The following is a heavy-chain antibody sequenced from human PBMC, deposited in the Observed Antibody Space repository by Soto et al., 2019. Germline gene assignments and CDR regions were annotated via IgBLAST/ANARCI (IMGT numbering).Heavy chain of an antibody. J-gene: IGHJ4*02. Sequence: EVQLVQSGGGLVQPGGSLRLSCVGSGFTFTDFYMNWVRQAPGKGLEWVANIRPDGTETNYVESVRGRFTTSRDNAKNSLFLQMNSLRADDTALYYCASWGGYDYNYWGQGILVTVSS. CDR1: GFTFTDFY. CDR3: ASWGGYDYNY. V-gene: IGHV3-7*03. CDR2: IRPDGTET. D-gene: IGHD4-4*01.